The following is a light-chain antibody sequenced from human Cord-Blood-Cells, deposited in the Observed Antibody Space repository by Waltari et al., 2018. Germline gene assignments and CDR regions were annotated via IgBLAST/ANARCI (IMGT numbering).Light chain of an antibody. J-gene: IGKJ1*01. CDR1: QSISTW. Sequence: DIQMPQSPSTLSASVGDRVTITCPASQSISTWLAWYQQKPGKAATLLIYDASSLESGVPSRFSGSGSGTEFTLTISSLQPDDFATYYCQQYNSYSRWTFGQGTKVEIK. V-gene: IGKV1-5*01. CDR3: QQYNSYSRWT. CDR2: DAS.